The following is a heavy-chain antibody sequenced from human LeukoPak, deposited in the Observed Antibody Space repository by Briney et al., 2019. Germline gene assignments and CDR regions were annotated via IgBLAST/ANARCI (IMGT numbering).Heavy chain of an antibody. CDR1: GYSISSGYY. D-gene: IGHD1-1*01. J-gene: IGHJ5*02. CDR2: IFQRGYS. V-gene: IGHV4-38-2*01. Sequence: SETLSLTCAVSGYSISSGYYWGWIRQPPGKGLQWIGSIFQRGYSYYNPSLKSRVTTSVDTSRNQFSLKLSSVTAADTAVYYCAGDKETTGNGRPNWLDPWGQGTLVTVSS. CDR3: AGDKETTGNGRPNWLDP.